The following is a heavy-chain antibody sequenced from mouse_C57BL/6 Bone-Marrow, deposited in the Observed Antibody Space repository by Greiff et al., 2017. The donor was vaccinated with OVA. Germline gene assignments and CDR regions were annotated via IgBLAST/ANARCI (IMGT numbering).Heavy chain of an antibody. J-gene: IGHJ2*01. Sequence: EVMLVESGGGLVKPGGSLKLSCAASGFTFSDYGMHWVRQAPEKGLEWVAYISSGSSTIYYADTVKGRFTISRDNAKNTLFLQMTRLRSEDTAMYYCARGGYYGNFDYWGQGTTLTVSS. CDR1: GFTFSDYG. D-gene: IGHD2-1*01. V-gene: IGHV5-17*01. CDR2: ISSGSSTI. CDR3: ARGGYYGNFDY.